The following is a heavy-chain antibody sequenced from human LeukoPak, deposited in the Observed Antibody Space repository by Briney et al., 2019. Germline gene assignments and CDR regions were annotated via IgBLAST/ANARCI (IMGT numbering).Heavy chain of an antibody. Sequence: SVKVSCKASGGTFSSYTISWERQAPGQGLEWMGRIIPILGIANYAQKFQGRVTITADKSTSTAYMELSSLRSEDTAVYYCVPRAEIGQGFDIWGQGTMVTVSS. D-gene: IGHD3-10*01. CDR1: GGTFSSYT. CDR2: IIPILGIA. J-gene: IGHJ3*02. CDR3: VPRAEIGQGFDI. V-gene: IGHV1-69*02.